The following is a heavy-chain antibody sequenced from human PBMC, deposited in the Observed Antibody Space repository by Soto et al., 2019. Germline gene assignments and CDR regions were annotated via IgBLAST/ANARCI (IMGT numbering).Heavy chain of an antibody. CDR2: IIPLFGTT. CDR1: GGTFSNYA. Sequence: QVQLVQSGAEVKKPGSSVTVSCRASGGTFSNYAINWVRQAPGQGLEWMAGIIPLFGTTNYAQKFQGRVTITADESTSTAYMELTCLRSEDTAVFYCATSPYSYDTSGYLDYWGQGTLVTVSS. D-gene: IGHD3-22*01. J-gene: IGHJ4*02. V-gene: IGHV1-69*12. CDR3: ATSPYSYDTSGYLDY.